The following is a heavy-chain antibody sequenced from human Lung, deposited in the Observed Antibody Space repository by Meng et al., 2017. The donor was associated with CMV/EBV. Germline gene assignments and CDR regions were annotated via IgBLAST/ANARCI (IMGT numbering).Heavy chain of an antibody. J-gene: IGHJ5*02. D-gene: IGHD6-6*01. CDR1: GFTFSSYG. Sequence: GGSLRLXCAASGFTFSSYGMHWVRQAPGKGLEWVASIRYDGSNKYYADSVKGRFTISRDNSKNTLYLQMNSLRAEDTAVYYCAKDSPLGYSSSSRGNWFDPWGQGTXVTVSS. CDR3: AKDSPLGYSSSSRGNWFDP. V-gene: IGHV3-30*02. CDR2: IRYDGSNK.